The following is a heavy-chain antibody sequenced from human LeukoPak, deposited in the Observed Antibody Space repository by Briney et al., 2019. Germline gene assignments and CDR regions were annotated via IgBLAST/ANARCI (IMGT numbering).Heavy chain of an antibody. CDR2: INHSGST. CDR1: GGSLSGYY. J-gene: IGHJ3*02. Sequence: PSETLSLTCGVYGGSLSGYYWTWIRQPPGKGLEWIGEINHSGSTNYNPSLKSRVTISVDTSKNQFSLKLSSVTAADTAVYYCARVGGITMIVVLIGDAFDIWGQGTMVTVSS. V-gene: IGHV4-34*01. CDR3: ARVGGITMIVVLIGDAFDI. D-gene: IGHD3-22*01.